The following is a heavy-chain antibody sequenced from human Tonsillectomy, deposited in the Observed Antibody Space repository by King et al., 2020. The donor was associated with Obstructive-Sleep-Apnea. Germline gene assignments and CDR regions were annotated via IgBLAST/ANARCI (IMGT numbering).Heavy chain of an antibody. J-gene: IGHJ4*02. CDR2: ISGSGGST. V-gene: IGHV3-23*04. Sequence: VQLVESGGNLEQPGGSLRLSCAASGFTFSSYAMSWVRQAPGKGLEWVSAISGSGGSTYFADSVKGRFTISRDNSKNTRYLQMNSLRAEDTAVYYCAKDRTLYGSGSYSYFDFWGQGTLVTVSS. CDR1: GFTFSSYA. D-gene: IGHD3-10*01. CDR3: AKDRTLYGSGSYSYFDF.